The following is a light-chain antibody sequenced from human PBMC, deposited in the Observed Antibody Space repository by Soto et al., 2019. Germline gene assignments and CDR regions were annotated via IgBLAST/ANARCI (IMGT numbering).Light chain of an antibody. CDR1: QSVLYSSDNKNY. Sequence: DIVMTQSPDSLAVSLGERATINCKSGQSVLYSSDNKNYLAWYQQKPGQPPKLLISWASTRESGVPDRFSGSGSGTDFTLTISSLQAEDVAVYYCQQYYSTWTFGQVTKVEIK. CDR2: WAS. J-gene: IGKJ1*01. V-gene: IGKV4-1*01. CDR3: QQYYSTWT.